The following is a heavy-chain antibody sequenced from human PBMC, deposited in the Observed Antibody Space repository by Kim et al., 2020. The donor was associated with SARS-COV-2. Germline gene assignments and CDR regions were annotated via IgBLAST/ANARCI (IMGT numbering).Heavy chain of an antibody. Sequence: GGSLRLSCAASGFTFSDYNMNWVRQAPRKGLEWVSSISTSSSYIYYVDSVKGRFTISRDNAKNSLYLQMNSLRAEDTAVYYCTRDTMTTRGDHWGQGTLVTVSS. CDR3: TRDTMTTRGDH. V-gene: IGHV3-21*01. CDR2: ISTSSSYI. D-gene: IGHD4-17*01. CDR1: GFTFSDYN. J-gene: IGHJ4*02.